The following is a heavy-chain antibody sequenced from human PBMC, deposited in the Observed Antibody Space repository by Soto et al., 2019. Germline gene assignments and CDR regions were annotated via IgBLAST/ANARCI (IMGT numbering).Heavy chain of an antibody. CDR2: IFWDDDK. Sequence: SGPTLVNPTQTLTPTCTFSGFSLTTNGVGVGWIRQPPGKALEWLGIIFWDDDKRYRPSLKSRVTITKDTSKNQVVLTMTNMDPVDTATYYCAHLVPTNYYDSSGYYFDYWGQGTLVTVSS. D-gene: IGHD3-22*01. V-gene: IGHV2-5*02. CDR1: GFSLTTNGVG. CDR3: AHLVPTNYYDSSGYYFDY. J-gene: IGHJ4*02.